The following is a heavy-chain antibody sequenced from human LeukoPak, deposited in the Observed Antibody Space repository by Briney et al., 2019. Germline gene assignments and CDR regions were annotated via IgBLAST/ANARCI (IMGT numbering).Heavy chain of an antibody. CDR1: RFIFSSYW. D-gene: IGHD3-3*01. CDR3: VRSVDSAGVGYYYYYMDV. Sequence: GGSLRLSCVASRFIFSSYWMSWVRQAPGKGLEWVAHIKQDGSEKYYVDSVKGRFTISRDNGQNSLHLQMNSLRAEDTAVYYCVRSVDSAGVGYYYYYMDVWGKGTTVSVSS. V-gene: IGHV3-7*01. J-gene: IGHJ6*03. CDR2: IKQDGSEK.